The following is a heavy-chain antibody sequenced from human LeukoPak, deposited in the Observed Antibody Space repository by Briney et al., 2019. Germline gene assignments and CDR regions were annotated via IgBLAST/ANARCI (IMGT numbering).Heavy chain of an antibody. J-gene: IGHJ3*02. CDR2: IKCDGSEK. CDR1: GFTFSNSW. V-gene: IGHV3-52*01. Sequence: GGSLRLSCAASGFTFSNSWMHWVCQAPEKGLEWVADIKCDGSEKCYVDSVKGRLTISRDNAKNSLYLQVNSLRAEDMTVYYCVRGVGSSTSCYVRAFDIWGQGTMVTVSS. D-gene: IGHD2-2*01. CDR3: VRGVGSSTSCYVRAFDI.